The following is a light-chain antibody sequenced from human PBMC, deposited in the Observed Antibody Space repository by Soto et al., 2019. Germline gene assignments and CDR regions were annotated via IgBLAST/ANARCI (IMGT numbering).Light chain of an antibody. CDR3: SSYTSSSTLLYV. CDR2: DVS. CDR1: SSDVGGYNY. V-gene: IGLV2-14*01. J-gene: IGLJ1*01. Sequence: QPASVSGSPGQSITISCTGTSSDVGGYNYVSWYQQHPGKAPKLMIYDVSNRPSGVSNRFSGSKSGNTASLTISGLQAEDEADYYCSSYTSSSTLLYVFGTGTKLTVL.